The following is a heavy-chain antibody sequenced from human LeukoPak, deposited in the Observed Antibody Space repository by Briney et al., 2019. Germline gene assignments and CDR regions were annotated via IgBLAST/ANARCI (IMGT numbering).Heavy chain of an antibody. Sequence: SETLSLTCTVSGGSISSYYWSWIRQPPGKGLEWFGYIYYSGSTNYNPSLKSRVTISVDTSKNQFSLKLSSVTAADTAVYYCARGGVVDYGDQNWFDPWGQGTLVTVSS. J-gene: IGHJ5*02. CDR2: IYYSGST. V-gene: IGHV4-59*01. CDR1: GGSISSYY. CDR3: ARGGVVDYGDQNWFDP. D-gene: IGHD4-17*01.